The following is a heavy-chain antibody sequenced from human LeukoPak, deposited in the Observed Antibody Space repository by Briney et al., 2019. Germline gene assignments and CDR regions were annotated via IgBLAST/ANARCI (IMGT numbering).Heavy chain of an antibody. J-gene: IGHJ5*02. V-gene: IGHV4-4*07. D-gene: IGHD2-2*02. Sequence: PSETLSFTCTDSGGSISSYYWSWIRQPAGKGLERIGRIYTSGSTNYNPSLKSRVTMSVDTSKNQFSLKLSSVTAADTAVYYCAREGGYCSSTSCYTGNNWFDPWGQGTLVTVSS. CDR2: IYTSGST. CDR3: AREGGYCSSTSCYTGNNWFDP. CDR1: GGSISSYY.